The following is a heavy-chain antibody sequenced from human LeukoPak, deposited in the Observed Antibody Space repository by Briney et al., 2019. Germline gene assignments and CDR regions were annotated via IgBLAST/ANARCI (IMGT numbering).Heavy chain of an antibody. V-gene: IGHV3-30*01. D-gene: IGHD1-14*01. CDR3: ARYRRYYFDD. CDR1: GFTFSHYP. J-gene: IGHJ4*02. CDR2: ISYDSNYR. Sequence: PGRSLRLSCAASGFTFSHYPMHWVRQAPGKGLEWLAVISYDSNYRFYADSVKGRFSISRGNSNNALYLQIDSLRPEDTAMYFCARYRRYYFDDWGQGTLVTVSS.